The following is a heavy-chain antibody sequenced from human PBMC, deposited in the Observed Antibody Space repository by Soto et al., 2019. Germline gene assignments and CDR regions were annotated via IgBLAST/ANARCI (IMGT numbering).Heavy chain of an antibody. CDR2: IYYSGST. Sequence: SETLSLTCTVSGGSISSGDYYWSWIRQPPGKGLEWIGYIYYSGSTYYNTSLKSRVTISVDTSKNQFSLKLSSVIAADTAVYYCARAGYYEDSSSYWTDWFDPWGQGTLVTVSS. D-gene: IGHD3-22*01. V-gene: IGHV4-30-4*01. J-gene: IGHJ5*02. CDR3: ARAGYYEDSSSYWTDWFDP. CDR1: GGSISSGDYY.